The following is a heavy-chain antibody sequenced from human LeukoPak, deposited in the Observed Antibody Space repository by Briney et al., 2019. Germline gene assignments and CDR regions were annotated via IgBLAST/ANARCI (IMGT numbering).Heavy chain of an antibody. Sequence: ASVKVSCKASGYTFSSYYMNWVRQAPGQGLEWMGWTNPNSGGSYFAQKFKGRVTMTRDTSISTAYMELRRLTSDDTAVYYCARAPLVGATTINFDYWGQGTLVTVSS. J-gene: IGHJ4*02. CDR2: TNPNSGGS. V-gene: IGHV1-2*02. D-gene: IGHD1-26*01. CDR1: GYTFSSYY. CDR3: ARAPLVGATTINFDY.